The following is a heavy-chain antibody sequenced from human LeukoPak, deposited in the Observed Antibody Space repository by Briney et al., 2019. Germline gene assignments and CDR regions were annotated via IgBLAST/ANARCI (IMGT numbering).Heavy chain of an antibody. CDR3: ALYYDSSGYYLFNH. CDR2: IYYSGST. Sequence: PSETLSLTCTVSGGSISSSSYYWGWIRQPPGKGLEWIGSIYYSGSTYYNPSLKSRVTISVDTSKNQFSLKLSSVTAADTAVYYCALYYDSSGYYLFNHWDQGTLVTVSS. J-gene: IGHJ5*02. CDR1: GGSISSSSYY. V-gene: IGHV4-39*01. D-gene: IGHD3-22*01.